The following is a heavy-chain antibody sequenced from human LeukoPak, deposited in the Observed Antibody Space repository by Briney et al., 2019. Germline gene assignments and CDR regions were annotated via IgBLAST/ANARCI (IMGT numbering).Heavy chain of an antibody. V-gene: IGHV3-30*02. Sequence: GGSLRLSCAASGFTFSSYGMHCVRQAPGKGLEWVAFIRYDGSNKYYADSVKGRFTISTDNSKNTLYLQMNSLRGEDTAVYYCAKAAGDHFDYWGQGTLVTVSS. CDR3: AKAAGDHFDY. CDR2: IRYDGSNK. J-gene: IGHJ4*02. D-gene: IGHD3-10*01. CDR1: GFTFSSYG.